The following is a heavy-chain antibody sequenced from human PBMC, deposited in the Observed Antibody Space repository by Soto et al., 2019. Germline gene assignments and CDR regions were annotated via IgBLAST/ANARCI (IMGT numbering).Heavy chain of an antibody. CDR3: ARPHRGTAMVNYYYYGMDV. D-gene: IGHD5-18*01. Sequence: SSLQVSCNASGGTFSSYAISWVRQAPVQGLEWMGGIIPIFVTSNYAQKFQGRVTITADKSTSTAYMELSSLRSEDTAVYYCARPHRGTAMVNYYYYGMDVWGQGTTVTSP. V-gene: IGHV1-69*06. CDR1: GGTFSSYA. CDR2: IIPIFVTS. J-gene: IGHJ6*02.